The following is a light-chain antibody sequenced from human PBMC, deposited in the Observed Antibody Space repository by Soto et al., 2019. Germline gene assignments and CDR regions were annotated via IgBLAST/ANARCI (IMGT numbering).Light chain of an antibody. CDR2: PAS. CDR3: QQTFNAPRT. CDR1: QFISHY. V-gene: IGKV1-39*01. J-gene: IGKJ2*01. Sequence: DIQMTQSPSTLSAYVGDSVTITCRASQFISHYLSWYQQKPGKAPKLLIYPASTLQTGVPSRFSGSGSGTDFTLTISSLQPEDFATYYCQQTFNAPRTFGQGTQLEIK.